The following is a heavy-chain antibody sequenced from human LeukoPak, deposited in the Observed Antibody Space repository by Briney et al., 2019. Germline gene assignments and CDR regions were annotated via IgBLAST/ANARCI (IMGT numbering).Heavy chain of an antibody. D-gene: IGHD6-13*01. CDR1: GGSISSYY. CDR2: IYYSGST. V-gene: IGHV4-59*01. J-gene: IGHJ6*03. Sequence: PSETLSLTRTVSGGSISSYYWSWIRQPPGEGREWLENIYYSGSTNYNPSLKSRVTISVDTSKNQFSLKLSSVTTADTAVYYCTRGSIAYYYMDVWGKGTTVTISS. CDR3: TRGSIAYYYMDV.